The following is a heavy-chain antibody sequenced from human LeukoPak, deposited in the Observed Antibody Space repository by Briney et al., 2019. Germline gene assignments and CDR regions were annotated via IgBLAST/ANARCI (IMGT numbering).Heavy chain of an antibody. CDR2: ISGSGGST. J-gene: IGHJ3*02. CDR1: GFTFSSYA. Sequence: GGSLRLSCAASGFTFSSYAMHWVRQAPGKGLEWVSAISGSGGSTYYADSVKGRFTISRDNSKNTLYLQMNSLRAEDTAVYYCAKLDRATKGLFDIWGQGTMVTVSS. D-gene: IGHD1-26*01. V-gene: IGHV3-23*01. CDR3: AKLDRATKGLFDI.